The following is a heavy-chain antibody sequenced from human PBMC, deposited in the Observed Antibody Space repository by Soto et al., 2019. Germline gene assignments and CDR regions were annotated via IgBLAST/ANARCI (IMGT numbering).Heavy chain of an antibody. CDR2: ISYDGSNK. CDR3: ARLSRY. J-gene: IGHJ4*02. V-gene: IGHV3-30-3*01. Sequence: ESGGGVVQPGRSLRLSCAASGFTFSSYAMHWVRQAPGKGLEWVAVISYDGSNKYYAGSVKGRFTISRDNSKNTLYLQMNSLRAEDTAVYYCARLSRYWGQGTLVTVSS. CDR1: GFTFSSYA.